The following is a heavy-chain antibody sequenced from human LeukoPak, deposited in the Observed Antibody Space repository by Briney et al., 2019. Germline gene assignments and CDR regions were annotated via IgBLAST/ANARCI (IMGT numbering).Heavy chain of an antibody. J-gene: IGHJ4*02. D-gene: IGHD2-2*01. CDR2: IYWNSGRT. CDR3: ATSFSTPANY. V-gene: IGHV3-9*02. Sequence: GRSLRLSCAASGFTSADYAMHWVRQTPGKGLEWVSGIYWNSGRTGYADSVKGRFTISRDNAKNSLYLQMNSLRAEDTAVYYCATSFSTPANYWGQGTLVTVSS. CDR1: GFTSADYA.